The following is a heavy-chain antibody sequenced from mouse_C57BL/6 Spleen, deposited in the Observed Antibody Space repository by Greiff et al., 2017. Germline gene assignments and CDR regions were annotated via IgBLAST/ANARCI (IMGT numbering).Heavy chain of an antibody. CDR3: ARTFYGSSPIAY. V-gene: IGHV1-22*01. D-gene: IGHD1-1*01. CDR1: GSTSTNTK. Sequence: VQWKQSEPEWLNPGPSVKMSCKAPGSTSTNTKMTWGKQSNGKGLEWIGYINPKNGGTSYNQKFKGKATLTVNKSSSTAYMELRSLTSEDSAVYYCARTFYGSSPIAYWGQGTLVTVSA. CDR2: INPKNGGT. J-gene: IGHJ3*01.